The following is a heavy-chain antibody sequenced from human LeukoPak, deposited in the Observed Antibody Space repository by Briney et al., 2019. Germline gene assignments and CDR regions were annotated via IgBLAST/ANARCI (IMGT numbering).Heavy chain of an antibody. CDR2: IHYTGSP. Sequence: SETLSLTCTVSGGSVSIGNYYWSWIRQPPGKGLEWIGYIHYTGSPNYNPSLKSRVTISVDTSKNQFSLRLNSVTAADTAVYYCARVDTVTTTFDYWGQGTLVTVSS. D-gene: IGHD4-17*01. CDR1: GGSVSIGNYY. CDR3: ARVDTVTTTFDY. V-gene: IGHV4-61*01. J-gene: IGHJ4*02.